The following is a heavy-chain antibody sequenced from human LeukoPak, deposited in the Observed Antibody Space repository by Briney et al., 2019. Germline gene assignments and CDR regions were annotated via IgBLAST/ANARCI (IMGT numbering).Heavy chain of an antibody. CDR2: IKQDGSEK. J-gene: IGHJ3*02. Sequence: PGGSLRLSCAASGFTFSSYWMSWVRQAPGKGLEWVANIKQDGSEKYYVDSVKGRFTISRDNAKNSLYLQMNSLRAEDMALYYCAKDSSSSSWYWDAFDIWGQGTMVTVSS. V-gene: IGHV3-7*03. CDR1: GFTFSSYW. D-gene: IGHD6-13*01. CDR3: AKDSSSSSWYWDAFDI.